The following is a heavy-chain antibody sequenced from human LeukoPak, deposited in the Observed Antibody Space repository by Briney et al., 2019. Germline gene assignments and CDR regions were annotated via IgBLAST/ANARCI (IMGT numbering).Heavy chain of an antibody. J-gene: IGHJ1*01. Sequence: GGSLRLSCAASGFTFSSYAMSWVRQAPGKGLEWVSAISGSGGSTYYADSVKGRFTISRDNSKNTPYLQMNSLRAEDTAVYYCAKQGNYDFWSGHDFQHWGQGTLVTVSS. CDR1: GFTFSSYA. D-gene: IGHD3-3*01. CDR2: ISGSGGST. CDR3: AKQGNYDFWSGHDFQH. V-gene: IGHV3-23*01.